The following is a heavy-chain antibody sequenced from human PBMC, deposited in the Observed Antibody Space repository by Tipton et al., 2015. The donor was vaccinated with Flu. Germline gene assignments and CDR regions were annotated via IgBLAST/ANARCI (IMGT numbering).Heavy chain of an antibody. CDR3: ARDHPPSITVLGEITDYFGMAV. D-gene: IGHD3-3*01. Sequence: SLRLSCAVSGFTLTRYDMSWIRQAPGKGLEWVSHISSSGSAINYADSVKGRFTISRDNAKSSLYLQMNSLRAEDTAVYYCARDHPPSITVLGEITDYFGMAVWGQGTTVTVSS. CDR1: GFTLTRYD. J-gene: IGHJ6*02. V-gene: IGHV3-11*01. CDR2: ISSSGSAI.